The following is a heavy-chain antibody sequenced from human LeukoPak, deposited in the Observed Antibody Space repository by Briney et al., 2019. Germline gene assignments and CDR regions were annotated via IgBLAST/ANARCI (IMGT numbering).Heavy chain of an antibody. CDR2: IYHSGST. D-gene: IGHD6-6*01. Sequence: SETLSLTCTVSGYSISSGYYWGWIRQPPGKGLEWIGGIYHSGSTYYNPSLKSRVTISVDTSKNQFSLKLSSVTAADTAVYYCARFVNSSSAYYFDYWGQGTLVTVSS. V-gene: IGHV4-38-2*02. J-gene: IGHJ4*02. CDR3: ARFVNSSSAYYFDY. CDR1: GYSISSGYY.